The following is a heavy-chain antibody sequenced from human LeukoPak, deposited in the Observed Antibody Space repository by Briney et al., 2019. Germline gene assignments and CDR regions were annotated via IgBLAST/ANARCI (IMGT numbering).Heavy chain of an antibody. CDR1: GFTVSSNY. D-gene: IGHD2-15*01. J-gene: IGHJ6*02. CDR2: IYGGGNI. V-gene: IGHV3-53*01. CDR3: ARDLRHSSHDYYYGMDV. Sequence: GGSLRLSCAASGFTVSSNYMNWVRQAPGKGLEWVSVIYGGGNIYYADSVKGRFTISRDNAKNTLYLQMNSLRAEDTAIYYCARDLRHSSHDYYYGMDVWGQGTTVTVSS.